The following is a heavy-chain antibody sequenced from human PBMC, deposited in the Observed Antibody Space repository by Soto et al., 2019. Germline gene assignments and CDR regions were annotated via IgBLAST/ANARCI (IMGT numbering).Heavy chain of an antibody. D-gene: IGHD5-18*01. CDR2: IRANTAGGTT. CDR1: GFSFSDAC. V-gene: IGHV3-15*01. J-gene: IGHJ4*02. CDR3: TEDDEIQLWSPADH. Sequence: PXGSLSLSFAASGFSFSDACMSWVRQAPGKGLEWVGRIRANTAGGTTDYAAPVKGRFTISRDDSKETLYLQMNSLKPEDTAVYYCTEDDEIQLWSPADHWGQGTLVTVSS.